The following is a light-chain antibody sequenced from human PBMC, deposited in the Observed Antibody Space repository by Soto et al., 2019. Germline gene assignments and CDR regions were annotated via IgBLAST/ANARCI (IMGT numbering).Light chain of an antibody. Sequence: ENVLTQSPATLSLSPGEGATLSCRASQSIKRHLAWYRQKPGQAPRLLIYDASNRATGIPARFSGSGYGTEFTLTISSLEPEDFAVYYCQQRSNWPTFGHGTRLEIK. J-gene: IGKJ5*01. V-gene: IGKV3-11*01. CDR1: QSIKRH. CDR3: QQRSNWPT. CDR2: DAS.